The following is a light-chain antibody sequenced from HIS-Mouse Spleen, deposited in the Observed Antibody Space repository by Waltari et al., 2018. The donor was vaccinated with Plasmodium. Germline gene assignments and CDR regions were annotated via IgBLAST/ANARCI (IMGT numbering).Light chain of an antibody. V-gene: IGKV3-15*01. J-gene: IGKJ3*01. CDR2: GAS. CDR3: QQYNNWSFT. Sequence: EIVMTQSPAPLSVSPGERATLTCRASQSVSSNLAWYQQNPGQAHRLLTYGASTRATGIPARVSGSGAETEFTRTISSLQSEDFAVYYCQQYNNWSFTFGPGTRVDIK. CDR1: QSVSSN.